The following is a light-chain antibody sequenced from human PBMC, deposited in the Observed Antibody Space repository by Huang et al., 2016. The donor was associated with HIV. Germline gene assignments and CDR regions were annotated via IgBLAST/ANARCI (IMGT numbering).Light chain of an antibody. J-gene: IGKJ4*01. CDR1: QSISYF. Sequence: EIVLTPSPAPLSLAPGERGTLSCRASQSISYFLAWFQQKPGQTPRLHITDASNRATGIPARFSGSGSETDFTLTISRLEPEEFSVYYCQQRSNWPLTFGGGTKVEIK. V-gene: IGKV3-11*01. CDR3: QQRSNWPLT. CDR2: DAS.